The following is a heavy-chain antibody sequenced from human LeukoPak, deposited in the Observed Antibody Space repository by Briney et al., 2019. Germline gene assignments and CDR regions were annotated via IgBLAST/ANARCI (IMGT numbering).Heavy chain of an antibody. CDR3: ARHSSSWGSTYYFDY. V-gene: IGHV3-23*01. CDR2: ISGSGGST. J-gene: IGHJ4*02. CDR1: GFTFSSYA. Sequence: GSLRLSCAASGFTFSSYAMSWVRQAPGKGLGWVSAISGSGGSTYYADSVKGRFAISRDNSKNTLYLQMNSLRAEDTAVYYCARHSSSWGSTYYFDYWGQGTLVTVSS. D-gene: IGHD6-13*01.